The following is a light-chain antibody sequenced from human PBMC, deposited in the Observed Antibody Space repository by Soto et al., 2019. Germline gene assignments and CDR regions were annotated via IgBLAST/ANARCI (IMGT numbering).Light chain of an antibody. V-gene: IGKV1-5*01. CDR1: QSISHL. Sequence: DIQMTQSPSTLSASVGDRVTFTCRATQSISHLLAWYQQKPGKAPKLLIYDASILETGVPTRFTGGGSGTEFTLTISSLQPDDFATYYCQQYSSYFPWMFGQGTKVEMK. CDR3: QQYSSYFPWM. CDR2: DAS. J-gene: IGKJ1*01.